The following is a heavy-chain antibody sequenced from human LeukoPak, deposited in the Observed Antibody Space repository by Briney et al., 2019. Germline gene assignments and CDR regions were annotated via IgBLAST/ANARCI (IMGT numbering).Heavy chain of an antibody. CDR3: TKDPNGDYVGAFDS. D-gene: IGHD4-17*01. Sequence: PGGSLRLSCAASGFTFSNFAMTWVRQAPGKGLEWVSSLSSRQLHTYHSDSVKGRFTISRDNSKNTLYLQMNGLRADDTAIYYCTKDPNGDYVGAFDSWGQGILVTVSS. CDR1: GFTFSNFA. J-gene: IGHJ5*01. CDR2: LSSRQLHT. V-gene: IGHV3-23*01.